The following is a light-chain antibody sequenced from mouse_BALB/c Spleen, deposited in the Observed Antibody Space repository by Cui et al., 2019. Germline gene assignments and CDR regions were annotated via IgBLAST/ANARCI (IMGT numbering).Light chain of an antibody. CDR2: WAS. CDR3: QQHYSTPWT. J-gene: IGKJ1*01. CDR1: QDVSTA. V-gene: IGKV6-25*01. Sequence: DIEMTQSHKFMCTSVGDRVSITCKASQDVSTAVAWYQQKPGQSPKLLIYWASTRHTGVPDRFTGSGSGTDYTLTISSVQAEDLALYYCQQHYSTPWTFGGGTKLEIK.